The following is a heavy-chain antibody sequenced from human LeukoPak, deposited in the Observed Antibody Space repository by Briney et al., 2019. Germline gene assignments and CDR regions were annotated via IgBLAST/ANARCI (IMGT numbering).Heavy chain of an antibody. J-gene: IGHJ4*02. V-gene: IGHV3-48*01. D-gene: IGHD5-24*01. CDR3: ARDYKYAFGN. Sequence: GGSLRLSCAASGFTFSDYSMNWVRQAPGKGLEWISYIGIDSGNTNYADSVKGRFTISGDKAKNSLYLQMNSLRVEDTAVYYCARDYKYAFGNWGQGTLVTVSS. CDR1: GFTFSDYS. CDR2: IGIDSGNT.